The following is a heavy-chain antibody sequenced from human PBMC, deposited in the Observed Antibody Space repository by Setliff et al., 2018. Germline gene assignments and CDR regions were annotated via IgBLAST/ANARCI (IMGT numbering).Heavy chain of an antibody. CDR3: ARGRGDCGGGDCYQDLYYFDY. V-gene: IGHV4-39*07. D-gene: IGHD2-21*02. CDR1: GGPISSYY. CDR2: IYHSGST. J-gene: IGHJ4*02. Sequence: SETLSLTCTVSGGPISSYYWGWIRQPPGKGLEWIGSIYHSGSTYYNPSLKSRVTISVDTSKNQFSLKLSSVTAADTAVYYCARGRGDCGGGDCYQDLYYFDYWGQGTLVTVSS.